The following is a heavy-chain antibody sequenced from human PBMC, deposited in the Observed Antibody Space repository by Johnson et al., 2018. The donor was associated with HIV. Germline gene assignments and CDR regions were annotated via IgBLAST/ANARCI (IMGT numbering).Heavy chain of an antibody. Sequence: VQLVESGGGLVQPGGSLRLSCAVSGFSFDDYAMHWVRQVAGKGLEWVSGISWNSGSIGYADSLKGRFTISRDNAKNSLYLQMNSLRAEDTALYYCAGLGGSHDAFDIWGQGTMVTVSS. J-gene: IGHJ3*02. CDR3: AGLGGSHDAFDI. V-gene: IGHV3-9*01. CDR1: GFSFDDYA. D-gene: IGHD1-26*01. CDR2: ISWNSGSI.